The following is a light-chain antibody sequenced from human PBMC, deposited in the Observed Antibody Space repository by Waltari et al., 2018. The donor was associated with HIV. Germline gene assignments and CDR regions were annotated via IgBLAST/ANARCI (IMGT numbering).Light chain of an antibody. CDR3: HHYNNWRET. J-gene: IGKJ1*01. Sequence: EILMTQSPATLSVSPGERATLSCRASQSVNSNLAWYQQKPGQTPRLLIYGTSTRATDSPARFSGSGSGTEFTLTIGSLQSEDFAVYYCHHYNNWRETFGQGTKVEIK. CDR1: QSVNSN. V-gene: IGKV3-15*01. CDR2: GTS.